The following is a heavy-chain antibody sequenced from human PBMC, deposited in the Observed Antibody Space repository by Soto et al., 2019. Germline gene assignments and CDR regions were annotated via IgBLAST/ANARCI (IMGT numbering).Heavy chain of an antibody. D-gene: IGHD3-10*01. V-gene: IGHV3-23*01. CDR1: GFTFNNYA. Sequence: EVQLLESGGGLVRPGGSPRLSCAASGFTFNNYAMTWVRQAPGKGLEWVSAISGGGDTTSYADSVKGRFTVSRDGSKNTLYLQMSSLRAEDTALYYCAKGRGGSGSLTPRVDFWGQGTLVTVSS. CDR3: AKGRGGSGSLTPRVDF. J-gene: IGHJ4*02. CDR2: ISGGGDTT.